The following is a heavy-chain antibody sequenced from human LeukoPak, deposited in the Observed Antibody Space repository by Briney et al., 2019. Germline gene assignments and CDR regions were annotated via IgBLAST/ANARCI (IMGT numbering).Heavy chain of an antibody. D-gene: IGHD3/OR15-3a*01. CDR1: GFTFSSYA. Sequence: GGSLRLSCAASGFTFSSYAMSWVRQAPGKGLEWVSAISGSGGSTYYADSVKGRFTMSRDNAKNSLYLQMNSLRPEDTAVYYCAREPDWMANGFDIWGQGTMVTVSS. J-gene: IGHJ3*02. V-gene: IGHV3-23*01. CDR3: AREPDWMANGFDI. CDR2: ISGSGGST.